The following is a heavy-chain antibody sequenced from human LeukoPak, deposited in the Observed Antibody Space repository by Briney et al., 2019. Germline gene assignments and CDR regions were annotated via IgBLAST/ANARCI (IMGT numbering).Heavy chain of an antibody. V-gene: IGHV4-39*01. CDR3: ARQSGSYGGILDN. D-gene: IGHD1-26*01. CDR2: IYYSGST. J-gene: IGHJ4*02. Sequence: SEALSLTCSVSGGSITYSHYYWGWVRQPPGKGLEWIGGIYYSGSTYYNPSLKSRVTISVDTSRNEFSLRLSSVTAADTALYFCARQSGSYGGILDNWGQGILGTVSS. CDR1: GGSITYSHYY.